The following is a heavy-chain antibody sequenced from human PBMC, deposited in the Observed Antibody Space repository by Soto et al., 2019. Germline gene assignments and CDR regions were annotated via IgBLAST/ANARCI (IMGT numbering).Heavy chain of an antibody. CDR3: ARVGCSGGSCWDYSDN. D-gene: IGHD2-15*01. J-gene: IGHJ4*02. CDR1: GYTFTSYS. Sequence: QVQLVQSGAEVKKPGASVKVSCKASGYTFTSYSMHWVRQAPGQGLERMGVINPSGGSTTYAQNFQGRVTMARDTSTSTVYMDLSSLRSEDTAVYYCARVGCSGGSCWDYSDNWGQGTLVTVSS. V-gene: IGHV1-46*03. CDR2: INPSGGST.